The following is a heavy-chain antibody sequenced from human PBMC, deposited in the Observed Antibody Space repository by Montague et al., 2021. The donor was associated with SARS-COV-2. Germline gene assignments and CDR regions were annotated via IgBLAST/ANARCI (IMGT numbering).Heavy chain of an antibody. CDR3: AGGAGGDRGVLGPLLYYGLDV. CDR1: GLSVGTNY. V-gene: IGHV3-66*02. D-gene: IGHD3-10*01. Sequence: SLRLSCAAAGLSVGTNYMSWVRQAPGKRLEWVSLMFRGGARYYADSVKGRFIITRGDSKNTPYLQMNSLRDEDTAIYHCAGGAGGDRGVLGPLLYYGLDVWGQGTTVTVSS. J-gene: IGHJ6*02. CDR2: MFRGGAR.